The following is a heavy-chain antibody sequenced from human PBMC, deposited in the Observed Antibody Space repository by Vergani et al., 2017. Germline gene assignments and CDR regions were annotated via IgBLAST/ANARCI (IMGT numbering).Heavy chain of an antibody. D-gene: IGHD2-21*01. CDR3: ARVGVDGGGDCFDY. V-gene: IGHV3-21*01. Sequence: EVQLVESGGGLVKPGGSLRLSCAASGFTFSSYSMNWVRQAPGKGMEWVSSISSSSNYRYYADSVKGRFTSTSDNAKNSLYLQMNSLRAEDSAVYYCARVGVDGGGDCFDYWGQGTLVTVSS. CDR1: GFTFSSYS. CDR2: ISSSSNYR. J-gene: IGHJ4*02.